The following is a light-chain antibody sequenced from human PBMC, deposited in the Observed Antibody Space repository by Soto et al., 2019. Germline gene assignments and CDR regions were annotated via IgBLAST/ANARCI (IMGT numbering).Light chain of an antibody. V-gene: IGLV2-11*01. CDR2: DVN. CDR3: CSYAGSYSYA. J-gene: IGLJ1*01. Sequence: QSVLTQPPSVSGSPGQSVTISRTGTSSDVGGFNSVSWYQQHPGKAPKLMIYDVNKRPSGVPDRFSGSKSGSTASLTISGLQAEDEADYYCCSYAGSYSYAFATGTKVTVL. CDR1: SSDVGGFNS.